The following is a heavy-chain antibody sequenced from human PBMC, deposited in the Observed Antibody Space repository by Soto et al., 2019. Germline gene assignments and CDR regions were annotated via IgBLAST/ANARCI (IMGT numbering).Heavy chain of an antibody. J-gene: IGHJ4*02. CDR3: AKARTDAIAAAGDY. CDR1: GFTFSSYG. CDR2: ISYDGSNK. V-gene: IGHV3-30*18. Sequence: GGSLRLSCAASGFTFSSYGMHWVRQAPGKGLEWVAVISYDGSNKYYADSVKGRLTISRDNSKNTLYLQMNSLRAEDTAVYYCAKARTDAIAAAGDYWGQGTQGTVSS. D-gene: IGHD6-13*01.